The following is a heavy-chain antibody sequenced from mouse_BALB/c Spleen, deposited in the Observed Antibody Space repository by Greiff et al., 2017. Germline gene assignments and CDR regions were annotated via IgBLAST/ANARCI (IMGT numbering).Heavy chain of an antibody. CDR3: ARGGTWFAY. CDR2: ISSGSSTI. CDR1: GFTFCSFG. J-gene: IGHJ3*01. D-gene: IGHD3-3*01. Sequence: DVQLVESGGGLVKPGGSLKLSCAASGFTFCSFGMHWVRQAPEKGLEWVAYISSGSSTIYYADTVKGRFTISRDNPKNTLFLHMASLRSEDTTMYYCARGGTWFAYWGEGTLVTVSA. V-gene: IGHV5-17*02.